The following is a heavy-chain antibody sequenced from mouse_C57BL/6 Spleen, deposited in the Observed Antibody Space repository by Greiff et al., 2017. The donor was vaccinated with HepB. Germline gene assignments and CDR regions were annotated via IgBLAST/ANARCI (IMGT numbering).Heavy chain of an antibody. CDR3: ARWGTTVVATGAMDY. CDR1: GYTFTSYW. Sequence: HVQLQQPGAELVKPGASVKMSCKASGYTFTSYWITWVKQRPGQGLEWIGDIYPGSGSTNYNEKFKSKATLTVDTSSSTAYMQLSSLTSEDSAVYYCARWGTTVVATGAMDYWGQGTSVTVSS. V-gene: IGHV1-55*01. J-gene: IGHJ4*01. D-gene: IGHD1-1*01. CDR2: IYPGSGST.